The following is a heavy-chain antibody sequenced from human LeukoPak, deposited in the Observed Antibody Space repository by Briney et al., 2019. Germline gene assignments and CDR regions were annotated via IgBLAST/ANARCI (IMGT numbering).Heavy chain of an antibody. Sequence: SQTLSLTCTVSGGSLSSGGYCWSWIRQHPGKGLEWIGYIYYSGSTYYNPSLKSRVTISVDTSKNQFSLKLSSVTAADTAVYYCARDQGGWFDPWGQGTLVTVSS. CDR3: ARDQGGWFDP. CDR1: GGSLSSGGYC. J-gene: IGHJ5*02. D-gene: IGHD3-16*01. V-gene: IGHV4-31*03. CDR2: IYYSGST.